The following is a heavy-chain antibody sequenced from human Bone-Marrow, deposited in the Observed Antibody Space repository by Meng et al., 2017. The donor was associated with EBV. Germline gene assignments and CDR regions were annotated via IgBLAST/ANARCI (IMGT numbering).Heavy chain of an antibody. Sequence: QAQLQGPGPGLVKPSGTLSLTCAVSGGSISSNNWWSWVRQPPGKGLECIGEIYHSGSTNYNPSLKSRVTISVDKSKNQFSLKLSSVTAADTAVYYCAKGGGYYYDSSGFHYDYWGQGTLVTVSS. CDR3: AKGGGYYYDSSGFHYDY. CDR1: GGSISSNNW. V-gene: IGHV4-4*02. CDR2: IYHSGST. J-gene: IGHJ4*02. D-gene: IGHD3-22*01.